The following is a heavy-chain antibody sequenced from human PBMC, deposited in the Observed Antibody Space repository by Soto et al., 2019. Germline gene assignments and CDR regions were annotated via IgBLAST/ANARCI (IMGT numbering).Heavy chain of an antibody. CDR3: TKERSLVGSESYTAGGMEG. J-gene: IGHJ6*02. CDR1: GFTFSSYG. V-gene: IGHV3-33*06. Sequence: QVQLVESGGGVVQPGRSLRLSCAASGFTFSSYGMHWVRQAPGKGLEWVAVIWYDGSNKYYADSVKGRFTISRDNSKNPLYQQMNSLKAEDTAVYYCTKERSLVGSESYTAGGMEGRGQGTTVTVSS. D-gene: IGHD3-10*01. CDR2: IWYDGSNK.